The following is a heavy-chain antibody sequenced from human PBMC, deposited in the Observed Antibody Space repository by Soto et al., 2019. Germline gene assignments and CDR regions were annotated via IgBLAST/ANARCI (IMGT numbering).Heavy chain of an antibody. V-gene: IGHV3-23*01. CDR2: ISGSGGST. Sequence: EVQLLESGGGLVQPGGSLRLSCAASGFTFTSYAMIWVRQAPGKGLAWVSAISGSGGSTYYADSVKGRFTISRDNSKNTVYLQMNRLRAEDTAVYYCARVQCTGGSCFSSYYYYYGMDVWGQGTTVTVSS. J-gene: IGHJ6*02. CDR3: ARVQCTGGSCFSSYYYYYGMDV. D-gene: IGHD2-15*01. CDR1: GFTFTSYA.